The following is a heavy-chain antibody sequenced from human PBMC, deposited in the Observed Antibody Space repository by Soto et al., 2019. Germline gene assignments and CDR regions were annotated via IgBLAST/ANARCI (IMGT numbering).Heavy chain of an antibody. J-gene: IGHJ4*02. CDR2: INPNTGGT. V-gene: IGHV1-2*02. Sequence: ASVKVSCKSSGYSFTDYYLYWVRQAPGQGLEWVGGINPNTGGTIYAQKFQGRVTMTRDASSSTAYMELSGLRFDDRAVYYCARDPIGGGAPYYFDYWGQGTLVT. CDR3: ARDPIGGGAPYYFDY. CDR1: GYSFTDYY. D-gene: IGHD3-16*01.